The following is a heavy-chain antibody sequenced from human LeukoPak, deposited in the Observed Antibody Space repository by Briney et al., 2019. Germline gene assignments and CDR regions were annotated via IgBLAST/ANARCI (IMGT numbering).Heavy chain of an antibody. D-gene: IGHD1-14*01. V-gene: IGHV4-4*07. CDR1: GGSFSNYY. J-gene: IGHJ6*02. CDR3: ARQPPQYYGMDV. Sequence: SSETLSLTCTVSGGSFSNYYWSWIRQPAGKGLEWIGRIYTSGSTNYNPSVKSRVTMSVDTSNNQFSLKLASVTAADTAVYYCARQPPQYYGMDVWGQGTTVTVSS. CDR2: IYTSGST.